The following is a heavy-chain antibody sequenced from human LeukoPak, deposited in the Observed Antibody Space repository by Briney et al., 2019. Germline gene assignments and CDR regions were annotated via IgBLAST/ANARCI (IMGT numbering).Heavy chain of an antibody. D-gene: IGHD3-10*01. V-gene: IGHV3-23*01. J-gene: IGHJ4*02. CDR2: IGMGDDT. Sequence: PAGSLRLSCTASGFMFNNFGLSWVRQPPGKGLEWVSAIGMGDDTYYADTVRGRFTISRDNSKNTLFLQMNSLSAADTAIYFCAKGFYGSGSSYFDAWGQGTLVFVSS. CDR3: AKGFYGSGSSYFDA. CDR1: GFMFNNFG.